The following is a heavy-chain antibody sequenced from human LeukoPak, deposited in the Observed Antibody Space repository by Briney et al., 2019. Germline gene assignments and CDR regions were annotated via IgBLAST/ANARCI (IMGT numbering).Heavy chain of an antibody. D-gene: IGHD4-17*01. Sequence: GESLKISCKGSGYSFTSYWIGWVRQMPGKGLEWMGIIYPGDPDTRYSPSFQGQVTISADKSISTAYLQWSSLKAPDTAIYYCARHRDYAVDYWGQGTLVTVSS. J-gene: IGHJ4*02. CDR2: IYPGDPDT. V-gene: IGHV5-51*01. CDR3: ARHRDYAVDY. CDR1: GYSFTSYW.